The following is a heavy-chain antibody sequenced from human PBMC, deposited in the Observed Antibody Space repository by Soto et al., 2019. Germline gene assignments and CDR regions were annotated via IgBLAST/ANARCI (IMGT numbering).Heavy chain of an antibody. CDR1: GFTFSSYA. D-gene: IGHD7-27*01. J-gene: IGHJ4*02. V-gene: IGHV3-30*04. CDR2: ISYDGSNK. CDR3: ARDRELGMAYYFDY. Sequence: QLGGSLRLSCAASGFTFSSYAMHWVRQAPGKGLEWVAVISYDGSNKYYADSVKGRFTISRDNSKNTLYLQMNSLRAEDTAVYYCARDRELGMAYYFDYWGQGTLVTVSS.